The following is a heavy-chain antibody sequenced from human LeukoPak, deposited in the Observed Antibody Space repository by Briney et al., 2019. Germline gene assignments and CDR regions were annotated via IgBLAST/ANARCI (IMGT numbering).Heavy chain of an antibody. CDR2: ISSSSYI. Sequence: PGGSLRLSCAASGFTFSSYSMNWVRQAPGKGLEWVSSISSSSYIYYADSVKGRFTISRDNAKNSLCLQMNSLRAEDTAVYYCARDLLGGWGGYWGQGTLVTVSS. V-gene: IGHV3-21*01. D-gene: IGHD6-19*01. J-gene: IGHJ4*02. CDR1: GFTFSSYS. CDR3: ARDLLGGWGGY.